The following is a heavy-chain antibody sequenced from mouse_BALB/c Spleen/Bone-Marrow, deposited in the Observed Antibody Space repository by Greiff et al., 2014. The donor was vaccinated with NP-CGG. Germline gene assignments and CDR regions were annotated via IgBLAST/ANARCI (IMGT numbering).Heavy chain of an antibody. CDR2: ISSGSSTI. Sequence: DVQLVESGGGLVQPGGSRKLSCAASGFTFSSFGMHWVRQAPEKGLEWAAYISSGSSTIYYADTVKGRFTISRDNPKNTLFLQMTSLRSEDTAMYYCASSPYGYFDYWGQGTTLTVSS. CDR1: GFTFSSFG. V-gene: IGHV5-17*02. CDR3: ASSPYGYFDY. D-gene: IGHD1-1*01. J-gene: IGHJ2*01.